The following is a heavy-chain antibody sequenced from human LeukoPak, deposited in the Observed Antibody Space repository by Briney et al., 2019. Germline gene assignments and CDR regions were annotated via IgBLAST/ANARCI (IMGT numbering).Heavy chain of an antibody. D-gene: IGHD1-26*01. Sequence: GGSLRLSCVGSGFALSSYAMNWVRQAPGKGLEWVSYISSGSGNIYYTDSVKGRFTISRDNGKNSLFLQMNSLRDEDTAVYYCARGSSGTTFDYWGQGTLITVSS. CDR1: GFALSSYA. V-gene: IGHV3-48*02. CDR3: ARGSSGTTFDY. CDR2: ISSGSGNI. J-gene: IGHJ4*02.